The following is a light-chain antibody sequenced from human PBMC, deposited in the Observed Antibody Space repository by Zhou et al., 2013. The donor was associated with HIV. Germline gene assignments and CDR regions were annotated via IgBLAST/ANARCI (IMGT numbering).Light chain of an antibody. CDR1: HIISSNF. V-gene: IGKV3-20*01. CDR2: GVS. J-gene: IGKJ1*01. CDR3: QQYGTSQT. Sequence: EIVLTQSPVTLSLSPGERATLSCRASHIISSNFLAWYQQKPGQAPRLLIYGVSNRATGIPDRFSGSGSGTDFTLTISRLEPEDFAVYYCQQYGTSQTFGQGTQGRNQT.